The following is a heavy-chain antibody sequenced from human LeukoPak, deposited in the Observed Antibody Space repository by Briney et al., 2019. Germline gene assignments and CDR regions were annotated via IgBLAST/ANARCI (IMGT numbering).Heavy chain of an antibody. Sequence: GGSLRLSCAASGFTFSDYYVTWIRQAPGKGLEWLSYINSSTIYTNYADSVKGRFTISRDNAKNSLYLQMNSLRAEDTAVYYCARDGSLGSGPNWYFDLWGRGTQVTVSS. V-gene: IGHV3-11*06. CDR1: GFTFSDYY. CDR3: ARDGSLGSGPNWYFDL. D-gene: IGHD2-15*01. CDR2: INSSTIYT. J-gene: IGHJ2*01.